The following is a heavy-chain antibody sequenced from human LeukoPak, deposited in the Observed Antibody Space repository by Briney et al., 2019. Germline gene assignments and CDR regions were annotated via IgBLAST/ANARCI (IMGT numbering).Heavy chain of an antibody. V-gene: IGHV1-18*01. CDR1: GYTFTSYG. CDR3: ARRIGGFGDYDY. Sequence: ASVKVSCKASGYTFTSYGISWVRQAPGQRLEWMGWISAYNAYTNYAQKLQGRVTMTTDTSTSTAYMELRSLRSDDTAVYYCARRIGGFGDYDYWGQGTLVTVSS. J-gene: IGHJ4*02. CDR2: ISAYNAYT. D-gene: IGHD3-10*01.